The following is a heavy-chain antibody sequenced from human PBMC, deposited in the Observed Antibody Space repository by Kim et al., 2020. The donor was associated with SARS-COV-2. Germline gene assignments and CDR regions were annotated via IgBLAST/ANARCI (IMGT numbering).Heavy chain of an antibody. CDR2: DGRST. V-gene: IGHV3-74*03. J-gene: IGHJ4*02. CDR3: VSVKGGY. Sequence: DGRSTMYADSLKGRITISRDNAKNTVYLQRNGLRAEDTAVYYCVSVKGGYWGQGTPVTVSS. D-gene: IGHD3-16*01.